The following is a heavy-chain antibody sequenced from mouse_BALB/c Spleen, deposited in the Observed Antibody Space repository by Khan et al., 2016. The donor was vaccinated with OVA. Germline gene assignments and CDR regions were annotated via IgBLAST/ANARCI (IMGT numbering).Heavy chain of an antibody. Sequence: EVQLQESGPGLVKPSQSLYLICTVTGYSITSDYAWNWIRQFPGNKLEWMGFISYSGNTKYNPSLKSRISITRDTSKNQFFLQLNSVTTEDTATYYCARVYGGDFDYWGHGTTLTGSS. CDR2: ISYSGNT. CDR3: ARVYGGDFDY. J-gene: IGHJ2*01. D-gene: IGHD1-1*01. CDR1: GYSITSDYA. V-gene: IGHV3-2*02.